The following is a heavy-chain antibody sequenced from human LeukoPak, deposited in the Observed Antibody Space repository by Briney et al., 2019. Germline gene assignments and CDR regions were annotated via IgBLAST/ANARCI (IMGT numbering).Heavy chain of an antibody. V-gene: IGHV3-48*02. CDR1: GFTFSSYS. CDR3: ARDRMKCSGGSCYQPYYYYGMDV. D-gene: IGHD2-15*01. Sequence: GGSLRLSCAASGFTFSSYSMNWVRQAPGKGLEWVSYISSSSSTIYYADSVKGRFTISRDNAKNSLYLQMNSLRDEDTAVYYCARDRMKCSGGSCYQPYYYYGMDVWGQGTTVTVSS. J-gene: IGHJ6*02. CDR2: ISSSSSTI.